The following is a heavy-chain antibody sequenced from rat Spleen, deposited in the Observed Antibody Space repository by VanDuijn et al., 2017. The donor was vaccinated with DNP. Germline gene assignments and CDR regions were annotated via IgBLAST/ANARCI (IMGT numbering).Heavy chain of an antibody. CDR2: ISYDGGNT. CDR3: AARYSSCWFAY. V-gene: IGHV5-20*01. D-gene: IGHD1-2*01. J-gene: IGHJ3*01. CDR1: GFTFSDYY. Sequence: EVQLVESGGGLVQPGRSLKLSCAASGFTFSDYYMAWVRQAPTKGLEWVASISYDGGNTYYRDSVKGRFTISSDNARSSLYLQMDSLRSEDTATYYWAARYSSCWFAYWGQGTLVTVSS.